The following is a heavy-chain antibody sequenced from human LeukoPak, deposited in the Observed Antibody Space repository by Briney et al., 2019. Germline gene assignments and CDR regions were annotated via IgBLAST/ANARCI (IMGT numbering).Heavy chain of an antibody. Sequence: PGGSLSLSCAASGFTFSSYSMNWVRQAPGKGLEWVSSISSSSSYIYYADSVKGRFTISRDNAKNSLYLQMNSLRAEDTAVYYCARPFTYYYDSSGYSSARPFDYWGQGTLVTVSS. D-gene: IGHD3-22*01. V-gene: IGHV3-21*01. CDR1: GFTFSSYS. CDR3: ARPFTYYYDSSGYSSARPFDY. CDR2: ISSSSSYI. J-gene: IGHJ4*02.